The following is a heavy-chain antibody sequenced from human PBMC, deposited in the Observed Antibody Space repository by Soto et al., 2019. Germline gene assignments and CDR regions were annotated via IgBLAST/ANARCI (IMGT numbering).Heavy chain of an antibody. CDR1: GYAFTMFY. D-gene: IGHD6-25*01. CDR3: ARAMAAADKWDGRFSFDP. Sequence: VQLVQSGAEVREPGAPVMLACKTSGYAFTMFYMSWVRQAPAQGLEWMGTINADGGRTTYAQNFPGRLTMTSDTSTGTIYMELSSLKSDDTAVYYGARAMAAADKWDGRFSFDPWGQGALVTVSS. V-gene: IGHV1-46*01. CDR2: INADGGRT. J-gene: IGHJ5*02.